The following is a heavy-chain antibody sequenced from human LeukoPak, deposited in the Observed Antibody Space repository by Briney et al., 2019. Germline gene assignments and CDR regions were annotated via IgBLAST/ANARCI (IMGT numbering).Heavy chain of an antibody. CDR1: GHTINPYH. CDR3: ARDESSRYDSGGYHY. V-gene: IGHV4-4*07. Sequence: PSETLSLTCTVSGHTINPYHWTWIRQTVGKGLEWIGRVHISGSTNYNPSLWSRVAISMDNSKNQFSLKVNSVTAAETAVYYCARDESSRYDSGGYHYWGQGTLVTVSS. CDR2: VHISGST. D-gene: IGHD3-22*01. J-gene: IGHJ4*02.